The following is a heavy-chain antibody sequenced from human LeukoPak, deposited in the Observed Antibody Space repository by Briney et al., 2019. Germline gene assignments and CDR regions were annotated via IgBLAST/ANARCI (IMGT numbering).Heavy chain of an antibody. CDR3: ARVRSRIVVVVAATAGWFDP. Sequence: SETLSLTCTVSGGSISSYYWSWIRQPPGKGLEWIGEINHSGSTNYNPSLKSRVTISVDTSKNQFSLKLSSVTAADTAVYYCARVRSRIVVVVAATAGWFDPWGQGTLVTVSS. CDR1: GGSISSYY. CDR2: INHSGST. D-gene: IGHD2-15*01. V-gene: IGHV4-34*01. J-gene: IGHJ5*02.